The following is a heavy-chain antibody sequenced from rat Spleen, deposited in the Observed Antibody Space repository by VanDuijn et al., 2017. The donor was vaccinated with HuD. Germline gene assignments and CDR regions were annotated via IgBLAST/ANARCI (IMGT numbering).Heavy chain of an antibody. CDR3: ARHFGLYYYDY. D-gene: IGHD4-3*01. Sequence: EVQLVESGGGLVQPGRSLKLSCVASGFTFSDYYMAWVRQAPKKGLEWVASISYDGSSTYYRDSVKGRSTISRDNAKSTLYLQMDSLRSEDTATYYCARHFGLYYYDYWGQGVMVTVSS. J-gene: IGHJ2*01. CDR2: ISYDGSST. V-gene: IGHV5-7*01. CDR1: GFTFSDYY.